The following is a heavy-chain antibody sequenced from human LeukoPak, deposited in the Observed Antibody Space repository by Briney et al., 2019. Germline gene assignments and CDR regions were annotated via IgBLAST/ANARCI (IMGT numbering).Heavy chain of an antibody. CDR1: GGSVSSGSYY. J-gene: IGHJ4*02. CDR2: IYYSGST. Sequence: PSETLSPTCTVSGGSVSSGSYYWSWIRQPPGKGLEWIGYIYYSGSTNYNPSLKSRVTISVDTSKNQFSLKLSSVTAADTAVYYCASYYYGSGIVWGQGTLVTVSS. V-gene: IGHV4-61*01. D-gene: IGHD3-10*01. CDR3: ASYYYGSGIV.